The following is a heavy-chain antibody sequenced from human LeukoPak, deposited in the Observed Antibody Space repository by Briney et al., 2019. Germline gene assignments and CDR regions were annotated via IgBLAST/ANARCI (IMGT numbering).Heavy chain of an antibody. CDR1: GGSISSYY. V-gene: IGHV4-4*07. Sequence: SETLSLTCTDSGGSISSYYWSWIRQPAGRGVEWIGRIYTSGSTNYNPSLKSRVTMSVDTSKNQFSLKLSSVTAADTAVYYCARSPYYYGSVLYWYFDLWGRGTLVTVSS. CDR3: ARSPYYYGSVLYWYFDL. CDR2: IYTSGST. D-gene: IGHD3-10*01. J-gene: IGHJ2*01.